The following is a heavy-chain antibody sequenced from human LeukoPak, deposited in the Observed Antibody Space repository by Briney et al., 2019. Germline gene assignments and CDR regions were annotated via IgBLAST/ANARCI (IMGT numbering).Heavy chain of an antibody. CDR3: ARQNDCSSTSCYAGSNWFDP. Sequence: GESLKISCKGSGYSFSSYWINWVRQMPGKGLEWMGRIEPSDSYTNYNPSFQGQVTISADRSISTAYLQWSSLKASDTAMYYCARQNDCSSTSCYAGSNWFDPWGQGTLVTVSS. J-gene: IGHJ5*02. V-gene: IGHV5-10-1*04. CDR2: IEPSDSYT. D-gene: IGHD2-2*01. CDR1: GYSFSSYW.